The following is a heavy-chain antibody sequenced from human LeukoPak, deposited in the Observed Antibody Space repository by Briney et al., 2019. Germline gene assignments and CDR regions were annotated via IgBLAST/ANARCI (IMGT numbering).Heavy chain of an antibody. J-gene: IGHJ4*02. CDR1: GFTFSSYD. CDR3: ARDLNASGDLGTHY. D-gene: IGHD7-27*01. Sequence: AGGSLRLSCAASGFTFSSYDMHWVRQAPGKGLEWVAVIWYDGSNKYYADSVKGRFTISRDNSKNTLYLQMNSLRAEDTAVYYCARDLNASGDLGTHYWGQGTLVTVSS. CDR2: IWYDGSNK. V-gene: IGHV3-33*01.